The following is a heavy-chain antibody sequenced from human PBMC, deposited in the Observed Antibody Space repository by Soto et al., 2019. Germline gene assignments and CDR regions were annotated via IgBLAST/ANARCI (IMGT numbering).Heavy chain of an antibody. CDR3: ARARGSGSPDWFDP. CDR1: GGSINSGDYY. J-gene: IGHJ5*02. Sequence: QVQLQESGPGLVRPSQTLFVTCTVSGGSINSGDYYWSWIRQAPGMGLEWIGYIYYSGTTHYNPSLKVRVTISVDTSNNQVSLKLSSVTAADTAVYYCARARGSGSPDWFDPWGQGTLVTVSS. CDR2: IYYSGTT. D-gene: IGHD5-12*01. V-gene: IGHV4-30-4*01.